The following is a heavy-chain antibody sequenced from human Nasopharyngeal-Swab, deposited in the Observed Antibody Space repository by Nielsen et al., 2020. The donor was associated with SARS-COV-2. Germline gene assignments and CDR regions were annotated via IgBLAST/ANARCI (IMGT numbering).Heavy chain of an antibody. V-gene: IGHV1-3*01. Sequence: ASVKVSCKASGYTFTGYAMHWVRQAPGQRLEWMGWINAGNGNTKYSQKFQGRVTMTRNTSISTAYMELSSLRSEDTAVYYCARTDGSGSYYDFDYWGQGTLVTVSS. CDR3: ARTDGSGSYYDFDY. CDR1: GYTFTGYA. J-gene: IGHJ4*02. D-gene: IGHD3-10*01. CDR2: INAGNGNT.